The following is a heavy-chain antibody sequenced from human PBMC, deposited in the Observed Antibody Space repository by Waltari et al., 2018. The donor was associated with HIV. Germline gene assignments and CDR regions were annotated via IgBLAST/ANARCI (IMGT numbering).Heavy chain of an antibody. D-gene: IGHD6-13*01. V-gene: IGHV3-23*01. J-gene: IGHJ6*02. CDR1: GSVFKTFV. CDR3: AKGIARGAGLYYYGMDD. CDR2: IRGSGGGT. Sequence: EVQLLESGGGLARPGGSLRLSGTGSGSVFKTFVLSWVRQAPGKGLEWVSAIRGSGGGTYYADSVQGRFTISRDGSENTLYLQMNSLRAEDTAVYYCAKGIARGAGLYYYGMDDWGQGTTVTVSS.